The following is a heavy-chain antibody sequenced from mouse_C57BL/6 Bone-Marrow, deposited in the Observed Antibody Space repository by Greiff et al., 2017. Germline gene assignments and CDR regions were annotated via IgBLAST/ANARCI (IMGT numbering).Heavy chain of an antibody. J-gene: IGHJ3*01. V-gene: IGHV7-3*01. CDR1: GFTFTDYY. CDR3: ARYMDLLYYGSSPWFAY. Sequence: DVMLVESGGGLVQPGGSLSLSCAASGFTFTDYYMSWVRQPPGKALEWLGFIRNKANGYTTEYSASVKGRFTISRDTSQSILYLQMNALRAEDSATYYCARYMDLLYYGSSPWFAYWGQGTLVTVSA. CDR2: IRNKANGYTT. D-gene: IGHD1-1*01.